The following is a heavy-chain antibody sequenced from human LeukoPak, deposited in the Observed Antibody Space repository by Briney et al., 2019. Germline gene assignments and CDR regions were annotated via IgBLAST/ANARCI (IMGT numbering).Heavy chain of an antibody. CDR3: AKDLPQTLGYSYGFIDY. CDR2: ISIGGDGT. J-gene: IGHJ4*02. D-gene: IGHD5-18*01. Sequence: GGSLRLSCAGSGFTFNNYAMSWVRQTPRKGLEWVSTISIGGDGTYYADPVKGRFTISRDNSKNTLYLQMNSLRAEDTAVYYCAKDLPQTLGYSYGFIDYWGQGTLVTVSS. CDR1: GFTFNNYA. V-gene: IGHV3-23*01.